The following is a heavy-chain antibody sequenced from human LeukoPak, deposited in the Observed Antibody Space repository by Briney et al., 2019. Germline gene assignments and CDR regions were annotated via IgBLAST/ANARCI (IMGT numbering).Heavy chain of an antibody. Sequence: ASVNVSCKASGYTFSDYYMHWVRQAPGQGLEWMGWINPKTGGTNYAQKFQGRVTMTRDTSISTAHMELDGLRYDDTAVYYCTRGGDDEGPNYFDYWGQGTLVTVSS. J-gene: IGHJ4*02. CDR2: INPKTGGT. D-gene: IGHD3-10*01. V-gene: IGHV1-2*02. CDR1: GYTFSDYY. CDR3: TRGGDDEGPNYFDY.